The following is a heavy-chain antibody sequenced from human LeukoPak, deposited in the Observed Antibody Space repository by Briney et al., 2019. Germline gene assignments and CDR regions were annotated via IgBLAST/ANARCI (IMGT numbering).Heavy chain of an antibody. J-gene: IGHJ5*02. CDR1: GGSISSGDYY. Sequence: SETLSLTCTVSGGSISSGDYYWSWIRQPAGKGLEWIGYIYYSGSTYYNPSLKSRVTISVDTSRNQFSLRLSSVTAADTAVYYCARGTRITIFGVVTISNWFDPWGQGTLVTVSS. CDR3: ARGTRITIFGVVTISNWFDP. D-gene: IGHD3-3*01. CDR2: IYYSGST. V-gene: IGHV4-30-4*01.